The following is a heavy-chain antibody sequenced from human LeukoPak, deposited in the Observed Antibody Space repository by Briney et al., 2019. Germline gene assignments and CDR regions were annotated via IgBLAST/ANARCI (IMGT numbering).Heavy chain of an antibody. J-gene: IGHJ5*02. CDR3: ARVLPGTTSGSYPNWFDP. Sequence: SETLSLTCTVSGGSISSSSYYWGWIRQPPGKGLEWIGSIYYSGSTYYNPSLKSRVTISVDTSKNQFSLKLSSVTAADTAVYYCARVLPGTTSGSYPNWFDPWGQGTLVTVSS. V-gene: IGHV4-39*07. CDR2: IYYSGST. CDR1: GGSISSSSYY. D-gene: IGHD1-1*01.